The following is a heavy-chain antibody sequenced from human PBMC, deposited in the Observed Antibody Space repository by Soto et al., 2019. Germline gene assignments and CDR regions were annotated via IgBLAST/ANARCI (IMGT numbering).Heavy chain of an antibody. CDR1: GGTFSNYV. D-gene: IGHD1-7*01. V-gene: IGHV1-69*06. J-gene: IGHJ4*02. CDR3: ARDMTRTVVPYFDF. Sequence: QVQLVQSGAEVKKPGSSVKVSCKASGGTFSNYVVNWVRQAPGQGLEWMGRIIPISGAANYAQKFQGRVTITAAKSTSASYMELSSLRSEDTVVYYCARDMTRTVVPYFDFWGQGTLVTVSS. CDR2: IIPISGAA.